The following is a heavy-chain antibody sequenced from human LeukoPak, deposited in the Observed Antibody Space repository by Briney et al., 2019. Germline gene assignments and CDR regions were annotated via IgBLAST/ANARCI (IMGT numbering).Heavy chain of an antibody. Sequence: GGSLRLSCAASGFTFSSYGMHWVRQAPGKGLEWVAFIRYDGSNKYYADSVKGRFTISRDNSKNSLYLQMNSLRAEDTAVYYCARDGTSGYSYGNNWFDPWGQGTLVTVSS. CDR3: ARDGTSGYSYGNNWFDP. J-gene: IGHJ5*02. V-gene: IGHV3-30*02. D-gene: IGHD5-18*01. CDR1: GFTFSSYG. CDR2: IRYDGSNK.